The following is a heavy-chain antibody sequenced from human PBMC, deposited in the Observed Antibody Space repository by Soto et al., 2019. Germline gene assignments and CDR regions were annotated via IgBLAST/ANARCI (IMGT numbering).Heavy chain of an antibody. CDR2: IYYSGST. CDR3: ARQQWLVLNAFDI. CDR1: GGSISSGDYY. Sequence: PSETLSLTCTVSGGSISSGDYYWSWIRQPPGKGLEWIGYIYYSGSTFYNPSLKSRLTISVDTSKNQFSLKLSSVTAADTAVYYCARQQWLVLNAFDIWGQGTMVTVSS. D-gene: IGHD6-19*01. J-gene: IGHJ3*02. V-gene: IGHV4-30-4*02.